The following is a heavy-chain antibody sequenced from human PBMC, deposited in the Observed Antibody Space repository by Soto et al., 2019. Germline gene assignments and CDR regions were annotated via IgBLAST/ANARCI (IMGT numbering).Heavy chain of an antibody. CDR2: TYYSAGT. CDR3: ARHASRGYSSSWYFED. J-gene: IGHJ4*02. V-gene: IGHV4-39*01. D-gene: IGHD6-13*01. CDR1: GGSVSSSSYY. Sequence: PSETLSLTCNVSGGSVSSSSYYWGWIRQAPGKGLEWIVSTYYSAGTYYNPSLKSRVTTSMDASKNQFSLTVTSVTAADTAIYYCARHASRGYSSSWYFEDWGQGTPVTV.